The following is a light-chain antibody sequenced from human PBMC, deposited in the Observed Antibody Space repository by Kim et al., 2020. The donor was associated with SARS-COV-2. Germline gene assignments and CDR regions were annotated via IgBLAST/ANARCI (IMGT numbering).Light chain of an antibody. Sequence: VSGLPVQSITISGTVASSYVGSYHHVSWYQPHPGKAPNLMIYDVTQRPSGVSNRCSGSKSGNTASLPISGRQAEDEAEYHCCSNGVFGGGTQLTVL. V-gene: IGLV2-23*02. CDR1: SSYVGSYHH. CDR3: CSNGV. CDR2: DVT. J-gene: IGLJ2*01.